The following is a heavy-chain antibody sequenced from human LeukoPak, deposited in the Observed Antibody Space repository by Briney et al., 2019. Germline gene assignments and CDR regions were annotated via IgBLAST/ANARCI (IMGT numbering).Heavy chain of an antibody. CDR1: EITFSDSW. V-gene: IGHV3-7*01. J-gene: IGHJ6*02. D-gene: IGHD1-1*01. CDR3: ATYINWVAGDV. CDR2: IKDDGSEE. Sequence: GGSLRHSCVASEITFSDSWMSWVRQTPGEGLEWVAAIKDDGSEEYYMDSVKGRFTISRDNAKNSLYLQMNSLRDEDTAVYHCATYINWVAGDVWGQGTAVSVSS.